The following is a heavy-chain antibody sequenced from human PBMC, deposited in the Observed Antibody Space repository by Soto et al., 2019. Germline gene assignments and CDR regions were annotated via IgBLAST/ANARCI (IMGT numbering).Heavy chain of an antibody. J-gene: IGHJ4*02. CDR2: IYYSGST. CDR3: ASQGVSYGDYYFDY. V-gene: IGHV4-39*01. D-gene: IGHD4-17*01. Sequence: QLQLQESGPGLVKPSETLSLTCTVSGGSISSSSYYWGWIRQPPGKGLEWIGSIYYSGSTYYNPSHKSRVTISVDTSKNQFSLKLSSVTAADTAVYYCASQGVSYGDYYFDYWGQGTLVTVSS. CDR1: GGSISSSSYY.